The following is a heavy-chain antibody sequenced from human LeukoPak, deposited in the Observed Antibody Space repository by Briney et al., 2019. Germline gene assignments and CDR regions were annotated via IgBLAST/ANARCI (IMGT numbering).Heavy chain of an antibody. CDR2: IYSGGNT. Sequence: GGSLRLSCAASGFIVSSNHMSWVRQAPGKGLEWVSVIYSGGNTYYADSVKGRFTISRDNSKNTLYLQMGSLRGEDTAVYYCVRAPGATWGQGTLVTVSP. CDR1: GFIVSSNH. D-gene: IGHD3-10*01. CDR3: VRAPGAT. V-gene: IGHV3-53*01. J-gene: IGHJ5*02.